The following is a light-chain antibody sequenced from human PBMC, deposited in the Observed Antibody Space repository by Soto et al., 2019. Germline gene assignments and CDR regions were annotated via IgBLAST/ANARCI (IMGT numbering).Light chain of an antibody. J-gene: IGKJ1*01. V-gene: IGKV1-27*01. CDR2: AAS. CDR1: QGISNY. Sequence: DIQMTHSPSSLSASVGDRVTITSRASQGISNYLAWYQQKPGKVPKLLIYAASTLQSGVPSRFSGSGSGTEFTLTISSLQSEDFAVYYCQQYNVWPPWTFGQGTKVDNK. CDR3: QQYNVWPPWT.